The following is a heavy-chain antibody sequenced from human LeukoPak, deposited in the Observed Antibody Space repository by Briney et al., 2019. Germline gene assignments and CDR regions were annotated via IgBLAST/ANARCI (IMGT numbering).Heavy chain of an antibody. CDR1: GYTFTSYA. Sequence: ASVKVSCKASGYTFTSYAMNWVRQAPGQGLEWMGWINTNTGNPTYAQGFTGRFVFSLDTSVSTAYLQISSLKAEDTAVYYCARRGLWFGEYAMDYWGQGTLVTVSS. CDR3: ARRGLWFGEYAMDY. CDR2: INTNTGNP. D-gene: IGHD3-10*01. V-gene: IGHV7-4-1*02. J-gene: IGHJ4*02.